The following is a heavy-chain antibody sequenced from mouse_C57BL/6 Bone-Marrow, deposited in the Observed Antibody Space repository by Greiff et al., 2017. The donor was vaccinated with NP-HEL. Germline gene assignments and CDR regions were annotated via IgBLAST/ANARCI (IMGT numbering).Heavy chain of an antibody. Sequence: VQLQQSGAELVRPGASVKLSCTASGFNIKDDYMHWVKQRPEQGLEWIGWIDPENGDTEYASKFQGKATITADTSSNTAYLQLSSLTSEDAGGYDCTAVGCDYYGSSPWFAYGGRGTLVTV. CDR3: TAVGCDYYGSSPWFAY. V-gene: IGHV14-4*01. J-gene: IGHJ3*01. D-gene: IGHD1-1*01. CDR2: IDPENGDT. CDR1: GFNIKDDY.